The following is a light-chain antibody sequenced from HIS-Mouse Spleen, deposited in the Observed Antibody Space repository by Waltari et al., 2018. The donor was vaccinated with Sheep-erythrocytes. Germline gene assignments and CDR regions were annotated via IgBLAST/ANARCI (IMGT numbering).Light chain of an antibody. J-gene: IGKJ4*01. CDR2: WAS. CDR1: QSVLYSSNNKNY. Sequence: DIVMTKSPDSLAVSLCERATINCKSSQSVLYSSNNKNYLAWYQQKPGQPPKLLIYWASTRESGVPDRFSGSGSGTDFTLTISSLQAEDVAVYYCQQYYSTPLTFGGGTKVEIK. V-gene: IGKV4-1*01. CDR3: QQYYSTPLT.